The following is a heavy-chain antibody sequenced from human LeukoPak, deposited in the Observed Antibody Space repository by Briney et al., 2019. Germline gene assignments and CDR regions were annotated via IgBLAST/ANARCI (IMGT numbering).Heavy chain of an antibody. D-gene: IGHD5-18*01. CDR1: GDSITSGYY. Sequence: KPSETLSLTCVVSGDSITSGYYWAWIRQPPGKGLEWIGSIFHSGSTYRNPSLRSRVTISLNTSKNQISLILSSMTAADTAVYYCASSSSVDTGLVGVHWFDPWGQGTLVTVSS. CDR2: IFHSGST. CDR3: ASSSSVDTGLVGVHWFDP. V-gene: IGHV4-38-2*01. J-gene: IGHJ5*02.